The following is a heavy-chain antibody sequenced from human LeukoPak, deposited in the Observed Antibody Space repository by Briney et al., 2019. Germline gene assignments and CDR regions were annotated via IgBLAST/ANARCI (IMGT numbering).Heavy chain of an antibody. CDR3: AKDPSLYGYSSGWYYFDY. J-gene: IGHJ4*02. CDR2: ISYDGSNK. D-gene: IGHD6-19*01. CDR1: GFTFSSYG. Sequence: GGSLRLSCAASGFTFSSYGMHWVRQAPGKGLEWVAVISYDGSNKYYADSVKGRFTISRDNSKNTLYLQMNSLRAGDTAVYYCAKDPSLYGYSSGWYYFDYWGQGTLVTVSS. V-gene: IGHV3-30*18.